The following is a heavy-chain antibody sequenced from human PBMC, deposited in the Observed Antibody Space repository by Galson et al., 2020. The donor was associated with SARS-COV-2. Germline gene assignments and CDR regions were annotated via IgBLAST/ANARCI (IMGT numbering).Heavy chain of an antibody. V-gene: IGHV3-13*04. CDR3: ARGADTAMGLYYYYYMDV. CDR2: IGTAGDT. J-gene: IGHJ6*03. D-gene: IGHD5-18*01. CDR1: GFTFSSYD. Sequence: GGSLRLSCAASGFTFSSYDMHWVRQATGKGLEWVSAIGTAGDTSYPGSVKGRFTISRENAKNSLYLQMNSLRAGDTAVYYCARGADTAMGLYYYYYMDVWGKGTTVTVSS.